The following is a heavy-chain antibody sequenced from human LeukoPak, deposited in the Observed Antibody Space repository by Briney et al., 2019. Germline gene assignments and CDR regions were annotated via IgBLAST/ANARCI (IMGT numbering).Heavy chain of an antibody. J-gene: IGHJ6*03. CDR1: GFTFSSYW. D-gene: IGHD3-3*01. V-gene: IGHV3-74*01. CDR3: ARGGGWDTIFGVVKYMDV. Sequence: PGGSLRLSCAASGFTFSSYWMHWVRQAPGKGLVWVSRIDIDGRTTSYADSVKGRFTISRDNAKNTLYLQVNSLRAEDTAVYYCARGGGWDTIFGVVKYMDVWGKGTTATVSS. CDR2: IDIDGRTT.